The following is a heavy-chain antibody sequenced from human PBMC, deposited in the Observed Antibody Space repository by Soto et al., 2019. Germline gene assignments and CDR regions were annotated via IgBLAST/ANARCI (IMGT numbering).Heavy chain of an antibody. CDR1: GYTFTSYG. CDR3: ARDEDYKLGAYGGWFDP. Sequence: QVQLVQSGAEVKKPGASVKVSCKASGYTFTSYGIGWVRQAPGQGLEWMGWISAYNSNTNYAQNLQGRVTMTTDTSTSTAYMELRSLRSDDTAVYYCARDEDYKLGAYGGWFDPWGQGTWSPSPQ. D-gene: IGHD1-26*01. J-gene: IGHJ5*02. V-gene: IGHV1-18*01. CDR2: ISAYNSNT.